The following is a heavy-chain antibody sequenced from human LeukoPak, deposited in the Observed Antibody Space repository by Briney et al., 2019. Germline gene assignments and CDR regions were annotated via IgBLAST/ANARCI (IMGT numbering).Heavy chain of an antibody. CDR2: ISHDGSNK. V-gene: IGHV3-30*03. D-gene: IGHD2-2*01. CDR3: ARGVSVYCSSTSCYLAFDY. Sequence: GRSLRLSCAASGFTFSIYGMHWVRQAPGKGLEWVAVISHDGSNKYYADSVKGRFTISRDNSKNTLYLQMNSLRAEDTAVYYCARGVSVYCSSTSCYLAFDYWGQGTLVAVSS. J-gene: IGHJ4*02. CDR1: GFTFSIYG.